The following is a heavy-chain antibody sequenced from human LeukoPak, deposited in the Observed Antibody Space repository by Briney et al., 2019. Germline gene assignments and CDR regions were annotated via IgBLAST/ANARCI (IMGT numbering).Heavy chain of an antibody. Sequence: GGSLRLSCAASGFSFSTYNMNWVRQAPGKGLEWVSSITTSSTYIYYADSVKGRFTISRDNAKNSLYLQMNSLRAEDTAVYYCARVVDSSGRNPKRCWFDPWGQGTLVTVSS. CDR1: GFSFSTYN. CDR2: ITTSSTYI. J-gene: IGHJ5*02. V-gene: IGHV3-21*01. D-gene: IGHD3-22*01. CDR3: ARVVDSSGRNPKRCWFDP.